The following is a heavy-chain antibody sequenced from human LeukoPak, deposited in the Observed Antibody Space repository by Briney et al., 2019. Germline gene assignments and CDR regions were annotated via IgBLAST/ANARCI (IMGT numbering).Heavy chain of an antibody. CDR1: GFTFSRYG. CDR2: ISYDGSNK. D-gene: IGHD5-24*01. J-gene: IGHJ3*02. Sequence: QPGRSLRLSCAASGFTFSRYGMHWVRQVPGKGLEWVAVISYDGSNKYYAASVKGRFTISRDYSKNTLYLQMNSLRAEDTAMYYCAKDMATGFNSFDIWGQGTMVTVSS. CDR3: AKDMATGFNSFDI. V-gene: IGHV3-30*18.